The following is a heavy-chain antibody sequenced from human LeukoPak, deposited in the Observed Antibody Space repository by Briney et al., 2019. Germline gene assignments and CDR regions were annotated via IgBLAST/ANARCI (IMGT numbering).Heavy chain of an antibody. CDR3: ARVESGGPLGY. V-gene: IGHV3-30-3*01. D-gene: IGHD2-15*01. CDR1: GFTFSSYA. Sequence: GGSLRLSCAASGFTFSSYAMHWVRQAPGKGLEWVAVISYDGSNKYYADSVKGRFTISRDNSKNTLYLQMNSLRAEDTAVYYCARVESGGPLGYWGQGTLVTVSS. J-gene: IGHJ4*02. CDR2: ISYDGSNK.